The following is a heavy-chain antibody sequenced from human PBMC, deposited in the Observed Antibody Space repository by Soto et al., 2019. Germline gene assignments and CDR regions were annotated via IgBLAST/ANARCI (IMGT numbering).Heavy chain of an antibody. CDR1: GGSISSYY. D-gene: IGHD5-12*01. J-gene: IGHJ4*02. Sequence: SETLSLTCTVFGGSISSYYWSWIRQPPGKGLEWIGYICYSGSTNYNPSLKSRVTISVDTSKNQFSLKLSSVTAADTAVYYCARGRGLRRLDYWGQGTLVTVSS. CDR2: ICYSGST. V-gene: IGHV4-59*12. CDR3: ARGRGLRRLDY.